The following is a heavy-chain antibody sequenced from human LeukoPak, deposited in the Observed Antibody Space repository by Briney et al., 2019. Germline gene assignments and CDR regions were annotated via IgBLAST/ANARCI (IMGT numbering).Heavy chain of an antibody. CDR3: ALTKGTHYWYFDL. V-gene: IGHV1-46*01. D-gene: IGHD2-21*01. J-gene: IGHJ2*01. Sequence: GASVKVSCKASGYTFTSYYMHWMRQAPGQGLEWMGIINPSGGSTSYAQKFQGRVTMTRDTSTSTVYMELSSLRSEDTAVYYCALTKGTHYWYFDLWGRGTLVTVSS. CDR2: INPSGGST. CDR1: GYTFTSYY.